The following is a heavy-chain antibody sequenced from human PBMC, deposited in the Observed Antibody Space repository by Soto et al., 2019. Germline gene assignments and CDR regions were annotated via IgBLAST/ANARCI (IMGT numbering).Heavy chain of an antibody. J-gene: IGHJ6*02. D-gene: IGHD3-9*01. CDR2: ISSSGTI. CDR1: GGSIRDYF. Sequence: SETLSLTYSVSGGSIRDYFWTWIRQPPGKGLEWIGYISSSGTINYNSSLKSRVTISLDTSRNHFSLKLSSVTAADTAVYFCARDRKLVIPGNYYYYGMDVWGQGTTVT. CDR3: ARDRKLVIPGNYYYYGMDV. V-gene: IGHV4-59*01.